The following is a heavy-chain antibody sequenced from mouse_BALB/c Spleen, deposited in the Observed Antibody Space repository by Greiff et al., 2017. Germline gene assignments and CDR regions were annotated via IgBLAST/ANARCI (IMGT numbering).Heavy chain of an antibody. CDR2: ISSGGSYT. CDR1: GFTFSSYT. Sequence: EVQLVESGGGLVKPGGSLKLSCAASGFTFSSYTMSWVRQTPEKRLEWVATISSGGSYTYYPDSVKGRFTISRDNAKNTLYLQMSSLKSEDTAMYYCTKITTGVATRMNYLDYWGQGTTVTVSS. J-gene: IGHJ2*01. CDR3: TKITTGVATRMNYLDY. V-gene: IGHV5-6-4*01. D-gene: IGHD1-1*01.